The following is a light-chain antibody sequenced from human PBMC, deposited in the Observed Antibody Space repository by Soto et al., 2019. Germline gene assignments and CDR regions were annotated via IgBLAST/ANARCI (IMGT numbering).Light chain of an antibody. CDR1: QSIGTC. J-gene: IGKJ1*01. V-gene: IGKV1-5*01. CDR2: DAS. CDR3: QQSYWHWA. Sequence: DIQMTQSPSTLSASVGDRVTITCLASQSIGTCLAWYQQNPGKAPKLLISDASTLVSGVPSRFGGSEAGTEFTLSTRSLQPHHFATYYCQQSYWHWAFGQVPKVDIK.